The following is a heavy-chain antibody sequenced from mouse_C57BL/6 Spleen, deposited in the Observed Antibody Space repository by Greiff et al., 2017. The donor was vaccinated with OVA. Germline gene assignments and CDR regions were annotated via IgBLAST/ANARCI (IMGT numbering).Heavy chain of an antibody. J-gene: IGHJ3*01. V-gene: IGHV1-42*01. CDR1: GYSFTGYY. CDR3: ARWITTVVATDAY. Sequence: VQLQQSGPELVKPGASVKISCKASGYSFTGYYMNWVKQSPEKSLEWIGEINPSTGGTTYNQKFKAKATLTVDKSSSTAYMQLKSLTSEDSAVYYCARWITTVVATDAYWGQGTLVTVSA. D-gene: IGHD1-1*01. CDR2: INPSTGGT.